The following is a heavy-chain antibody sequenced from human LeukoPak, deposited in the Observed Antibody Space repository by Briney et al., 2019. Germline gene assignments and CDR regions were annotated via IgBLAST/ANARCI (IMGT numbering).Heavy chain of an antibody. D-gene: IGHD1-7*01. J-gene: IGHJ5*02. CDR2: MIPILGIA. CDR1: VGTFSSYA. CDR3: ARDLEATGTTFPSHDNLNWFDP. Sequence: GASVTVSCTSSVGTFSSYATSWGRQAPGQGLELMGRMIPILGIANYSKKSQGRVTITADKSTSTAYMELSSLRSEDTAVYYCARDLEATGTTFPSHDNLNWFDPWGQGTLVTVSS. V-gene: IGHV1-69*04.